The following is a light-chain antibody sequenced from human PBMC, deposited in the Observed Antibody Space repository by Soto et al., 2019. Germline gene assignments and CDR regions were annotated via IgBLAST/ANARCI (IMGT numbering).Light chain of an antibody. J-gene: IGKJ1*01. CDR1: QSVPKNY. CDR2: GPS. V-gene: IGKV3-20*01. Sequence: EILLTQSPCTLSLSPGERATLSCRASQSVPKNYLAWYQQEPGQAPRRLIYGPSSRATGIPDRFSGSGSGTDFTLTISRLEPEDFAVYYCHQYATSPQTFGQGTKVEIK. CDR3: HQYATSPQT.